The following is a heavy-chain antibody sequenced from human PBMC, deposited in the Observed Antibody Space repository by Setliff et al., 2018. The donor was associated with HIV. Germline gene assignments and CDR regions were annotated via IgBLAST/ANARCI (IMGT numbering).Heavy chain of an antibody. CDR1: GYAFSSYG. J-gene: IGHJ3*02. CDR2: IHPYTGDT. CDR3: AREPPEVTITTHKLDI. Sequence: RASVKVSCKAFGYAFSSYGINWLRQASGQGLEWMGWIHPYTGDTDQGQKVQGRLTMTTDTSTNTAYMELTSLRSDDTAVYFCAREPPEVTITTHKLDIWGQGTLVTVSS. D-gene: IGHD1-1*01. V-gene: IGHV1-18*01.